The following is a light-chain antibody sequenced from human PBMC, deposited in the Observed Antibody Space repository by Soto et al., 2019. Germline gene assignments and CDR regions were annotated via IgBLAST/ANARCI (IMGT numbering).Light chain of an antibody. J-gene: IGKJ2*01. Sequence: EIVMTQSPATLSVSPGERAALSCRASQSVNSNFAWYQQKPGQAPRLLIYGASTRATDIPARFSGCGSGTESTLTISSLQSEDFAVYYCQQYNNWPYTFGQGTKLEIK. CDR1: QSVNSN. V-gene: IGKV3-15*01. CDR3: QQYNNWPYT. CDR2: GAS.